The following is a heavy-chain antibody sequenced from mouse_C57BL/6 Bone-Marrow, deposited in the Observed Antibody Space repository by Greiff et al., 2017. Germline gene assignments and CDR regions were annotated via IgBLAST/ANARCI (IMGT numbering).Heavy chain of an antibody. CDR3: TRGGEAGVI. CDR2: IDPETGGT. J-gene: IGHJ4*01. D-gene: IGHD1-1*02. V-gene: IGHV1-15*01. Sequence: VQLKQSGAELVRPGASVTLSCKASGYTFTDYEMHWVKQTPVHGLEWIGAIDPETGGTAYNQKFKGKAILTADKSSSTAYMERRSLTSSDSAVYYCTRGGEAGVIWGQGTSVTVSS. CDR1: GYTFTDYE.